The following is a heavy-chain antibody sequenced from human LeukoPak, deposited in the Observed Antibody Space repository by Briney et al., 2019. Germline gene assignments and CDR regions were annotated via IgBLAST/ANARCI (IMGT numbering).Heavy chain of an antibody. CDR1: GGSISSSSYY. Sequence: SETLSLTCTVSGGSISSSSYYWGWIRQPPGKGLEWIGSIYYSGSTYYNPSLKSRVTISVDTSKNQFSLKLSPVTAADTAVYYCYIVVVVAATNDDFDYWGQGTLVTVSS. CDR2: IYYSGST. D-gene: IGHD2-15*01. V-gene: IGHV4-39*07. CDR3: YIVVVVAATNDDFDY. J-gene: IGHJ4*02.